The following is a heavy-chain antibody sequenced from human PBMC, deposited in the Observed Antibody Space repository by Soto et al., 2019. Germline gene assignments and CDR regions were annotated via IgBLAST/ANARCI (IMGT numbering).Heavy chain of an antibody. CDR2: INPSGGST. D-gene: IGHD6-13*01. J-gene: IGHJ5*02. V-gene: IGHV1-46*01. Sequence: ASVKVSCKASGYTFTSYYMHWVRQAPGQGLEWMGIINPSGGSTSYAQKFQGRVTMTRGTSTSTVYRELSSLRSEDTAVYYCARDQSGSISSSSWDYGWFDPWGQGTLVTVSS. CDR3: ARDQSGSISSSSWDYGWFDP. CDR1: GYTFTSYY.